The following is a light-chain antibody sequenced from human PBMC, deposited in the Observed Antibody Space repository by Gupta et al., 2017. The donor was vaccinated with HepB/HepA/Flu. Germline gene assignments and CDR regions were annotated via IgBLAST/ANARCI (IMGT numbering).Light chain of an antibody. V-gene: IGKV1-39*01. Sequence: DIQMTQSPSSLSASVGDRVTITCRASQIISRSLNWYQQRPGKAPKLLIYGAVNLQSGVPSRFSGSGSGTDFTLTISSLQPEDFATFYCQQTYTTPWTFGQGTKVEIK. CDR3: QQTYTTPWT. CDR1: QIISRS. J-gene: IGKJ1*01. CDR2: GAV.